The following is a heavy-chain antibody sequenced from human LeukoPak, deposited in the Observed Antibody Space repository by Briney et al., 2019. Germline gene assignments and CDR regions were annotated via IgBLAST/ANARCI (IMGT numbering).Heavy chain of an antibody. CDR3: AKVFFMDY. D-gene: IGHD2-8*01. Sequence: GGSLRLSCAASGFTVSDNYMSWVRQAPGKGLEWVSVISSGGITYYADSVKGRFTISRDNSKNTLYLQMNSLRAEDTAVYYCAKVFFMDYWGQGTLVTVSS. CDR2: ISSGGIT. CDR1: GFTVSDNY. V-gene: IGHV3-53*01. J-gene: IGHJ4*02.